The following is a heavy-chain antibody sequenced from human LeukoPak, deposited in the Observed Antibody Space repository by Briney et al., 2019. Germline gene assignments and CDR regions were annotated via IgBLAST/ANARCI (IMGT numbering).Heavy chain of an antibody. CDR1: GFNFRDHW. D-gene: IGHD6-19*01. CDR3: ARDIYSSGWYLYYYMDV. Sequence: PGGSLRLSCAGSGFNFRDHWMSWLRQAPEKGPEWVAHIKPDGSEKYYVDSVKGRFTISRDNAKNSLYLQMNSLRAEDTAVYYCARDIYSSGWYLYYYMDVWGKGTTVTISS. CDR2: IKPDGSEK. J-gene: IGHJ6*03. V-gene: IGHV3-7*01.